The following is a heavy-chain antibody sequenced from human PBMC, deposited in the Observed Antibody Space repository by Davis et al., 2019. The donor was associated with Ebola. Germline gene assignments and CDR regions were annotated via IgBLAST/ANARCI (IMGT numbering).Heavy chain of an antibody. V-gene: IGHV1-69*04. D-gene: IGHD2-15*01. CDR3: ARAVNLLVVAASHFDY. CDR1: GYTFTSYG. CDR2: IIPILGIA. J-gene: IGHJ4*02. Sequence: SVKVSCKASGYTFTSYGISWVRQAPGQGLEWMGRIIPILGIANYAQKFQGRVTITADKSTSTAYMELSSLRSADTAVYYCARAVNLLVVAASHFDYWGQGTLVTVSS.